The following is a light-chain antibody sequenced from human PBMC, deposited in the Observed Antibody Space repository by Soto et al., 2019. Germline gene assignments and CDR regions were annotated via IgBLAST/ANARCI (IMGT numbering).Light chain of an antibody. CDR2: WAS. Sequence: DIVMTQSPDSLAVSMVERASINCNSTQIVVSSSTNKNYLAWYQQKPGHPPKLLIYWASTRESGVPDRFSGSGSGTDFILTINSLQAEDVAVYYCQQYWSTPLTFGGGTKVEIK. CDR1: QIVVSSSTNKNY. V-gene: IGKV4-1*01. J-gene: IGKJ4*01. CDR3: QQYWSTPLT.